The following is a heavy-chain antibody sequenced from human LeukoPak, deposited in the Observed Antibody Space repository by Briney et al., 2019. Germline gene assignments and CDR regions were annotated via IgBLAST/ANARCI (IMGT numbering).Heavy chain of an antibody. CDR3: ARYGSSVFDI. D-gene: IGHD2-2*03. CDR1: LVAINTYD. CDR2: IYSSASP. J-gene: IGHJ3*02. V-gene: IGHV4-4*07. Sequence: TPSPTCSLSLVAINTYDWSWIGHPARQGLEWIVRIYSSASPNCTPSLKSRVTMSVDPSKNQFSPKLSSVNAADTAVYYCARYGSSVFDIWGRGTMVTVSS.